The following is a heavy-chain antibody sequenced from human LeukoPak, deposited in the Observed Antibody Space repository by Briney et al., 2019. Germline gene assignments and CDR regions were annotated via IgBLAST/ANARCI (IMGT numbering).Heavy chain of an antibody. D-gene: IGHD3-22*01. CDR2: ISYDGSNK. CDR1: GFTFSSYA. J-gene: IGHJ3*02. Sequence: PGGSLRLSCAASGFTFSSYAMHWVRQAPGKGLEWVAVISYDGSNKYYADSVKGRFTISRDNSKNTLYLQMNSLRAEDTAVYYCPRSGYSVHAFDIWGQGTMVTVSS. CDR3: PRSGYSVHAFDI. V-gene: IGHV3-30*01.